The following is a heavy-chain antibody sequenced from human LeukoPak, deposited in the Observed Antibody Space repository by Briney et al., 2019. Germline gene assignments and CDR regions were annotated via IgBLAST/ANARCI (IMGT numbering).Heavy chain of an antibody. CDR3: AKSVGYYGSGGQTDY. CDR2: ISGSGGST. Sequence: GSLRLSCAASGFTFSSYAMSWVRQAPGKGLEWVSAISGSGGSTYYADSVKGRFTISRDNSKNTLYLQMNSLRAEDTAVYYCAKSVGYYGSGGQTDYWGQGTLVTVSS. V-gene: IGHV3-23*01. D-gene: IGHD3-10*01. J-gene: IGHJ4*02. CDR1: GFTFSSYA.